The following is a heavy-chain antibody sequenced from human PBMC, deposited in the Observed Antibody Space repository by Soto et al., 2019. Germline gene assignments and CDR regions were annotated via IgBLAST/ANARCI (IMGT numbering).Heavy chain of an antibody. CDR1: GYTFTSYG. V-gene: IGHV1-18*01. CDR2: ISAYNGNT. J-gene: IGHJ5*01. D-gene: IGHD6-13*01. Sequence: AVKVSCKASGYTFTSYGISWVRQAPGQGLEWMGWISAYNGNTNYAQKLQGRVTMTTDTSTSTAYMELRSLRSDDTAVYYCARFASGIAAAGTDSHSWGHGPLV. CDR3: ARFASGIAAAGTDSHS.